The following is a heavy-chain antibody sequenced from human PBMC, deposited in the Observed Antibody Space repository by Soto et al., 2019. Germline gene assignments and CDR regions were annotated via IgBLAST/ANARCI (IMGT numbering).Heavy chain of an antibody. D-gene: IGHD3-10*01. J-gene: IGHJ4*02. CDR2: IYSTGNT. CDR1: GGSINSYY. Sequence: SETLSLTCSVSGGSINSYYCSWIRQPAGKGLEWIGRIYSTGNTNYNPSLKSRAAISVDTSKNQFSLKLSSVTAADTAVYYCARTYGSGSYYNYWGQGTLVTVSS. V-gene: IGHV4-4*07. CDR3: ARTYGSGSYYNY.